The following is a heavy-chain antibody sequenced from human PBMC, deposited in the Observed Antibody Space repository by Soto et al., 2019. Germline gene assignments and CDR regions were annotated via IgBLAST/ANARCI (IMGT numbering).Heavy chain of an antibody. V-gene: IGHV3-33*01. D-gene: IGHD6-13*01. CDR2: IWYDGSNK. J-gene: IGHJ6*02. Sequence: QVELVESGGGVVQPGRSLRLSCAASGFTFSSYGMHWVRQAPGKGLEWVAVIWYDGSNKYYADSVKGRFTISRDNSKNTLYLQMNSLRAEDTAVYYCARDFVSSWVIYYYYGMDVWGQGTTVTVSS. CDR1: GFTFSSYG. CDR3: ARDFVSSWVIYYYYGMDV.